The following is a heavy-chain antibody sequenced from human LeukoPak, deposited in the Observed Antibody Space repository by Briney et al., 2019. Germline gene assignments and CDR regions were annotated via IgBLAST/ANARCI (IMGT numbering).Heavy chain of an antibody. CDR3: ARERGGWLRQIALDY. CDR1: GFTFSSYA. V-gene: IGHV3-30-3*01. Sequence: PGGSLRLSCAASGFTFSSYAMHWVRQAPGKGLEWVAVISYDGSNKYYADSVKGRFTISRDNSKNTLYLQMNSLRAEDTAVYYCARERGGWLRQIALDYWGQGTLVTVSS. J-gene: IGHJ4*02. D-gene: IGHD5-12*01. CDR2: ISYDGSNK.